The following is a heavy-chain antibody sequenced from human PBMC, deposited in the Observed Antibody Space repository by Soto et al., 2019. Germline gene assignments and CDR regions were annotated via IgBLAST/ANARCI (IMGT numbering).Heavy chain of an antibody. CDR3: ARGGNNRYYYGMDV. CDR2: IYYSGST. CDR1: GGSISSYY. J-gene: IGHJ6*02. Sequence: PSETLSLTCTVSGGSISSYYWSWIRQPPGKGLEWIGYIYYSGSTNYNPPLKSRVTISVDTSKNQFSLKLSSVTAADTAVYYCARGGNNRYYYGMDVWGQGTTVTVSS. V-gene: IGHV4-59*01. D-gene: IGHD2-15*01.